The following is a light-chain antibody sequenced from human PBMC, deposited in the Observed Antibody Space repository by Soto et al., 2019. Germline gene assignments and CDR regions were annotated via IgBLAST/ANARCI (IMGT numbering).Light chain of an antibody. J-gene: IGLJ2*01. Sequence: QSVLTQPPSVSGAPGQRVTISCTGSSSNIGAGYDVHWYQQLPGTAPKLLIYGNSNRPSGVPDRFSGSKSGTSASLAITGLGGEDEAVYNCQPYASSLCGGVVSGGGPKLTV. CDR2: GNS. CDR1: SSNIGAGYD. V-gene: IGLV1-40*01. CDR3: QPYASSLCGGVV.